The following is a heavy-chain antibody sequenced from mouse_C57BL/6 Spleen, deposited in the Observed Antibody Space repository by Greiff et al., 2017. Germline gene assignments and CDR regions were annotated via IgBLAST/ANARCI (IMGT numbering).Heavy chain of an antibody. V-gene: IGHV1-54*01. CDR2: INPGSGGT. CDR1: GYAFTNYL. Sequence: QVQLQQSGAELVRPGTSVKVSCKASGYAFTNYLIEWVKQRPGQGLEWIGVINPGSGGTNYNEKFKGKATLTADKSSSTAYMQLSSLTSEDSAVYVCARSTYGDDGFAYWGQGTLVTGSA. D-gene: IGHD2-2*01. CDR3: ARSTYGDDGFAY. J-gene: IGHJ3*01.